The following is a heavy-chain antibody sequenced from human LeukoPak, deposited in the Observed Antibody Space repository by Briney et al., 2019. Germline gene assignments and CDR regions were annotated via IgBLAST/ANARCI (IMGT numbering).Heavy chain of an antibody. CDR3: ARHNQLVPPFDP. V-gene: IGHV1-18*01. Sequence: GSSVKVSCKASGYTFTSYGISWVRQAPGQGLEWMGWISGYNGNTNYAQKLQGRVTMTTDTSTNTAYMELRSLRSDDTAVYYCARHNQLVPPFDPWGQGTLVTVSS. J-gene: IGHJ5*02. CDR1: GYTFTSYG. D-gene: IGHD2-2*01. CDR2: ISGYNGNT.